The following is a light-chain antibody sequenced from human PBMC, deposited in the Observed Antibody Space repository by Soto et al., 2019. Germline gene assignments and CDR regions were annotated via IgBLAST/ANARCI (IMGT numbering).Light chain of an antibody. CDR3: QHGGA. V-gene: IGKV3-11*01. CDR1: QTISNY. J-gene: IGKJ3*01. CDR2: DAS. Sequence: EILLTQSPATLSLSAVERATLSCRAGQTISNYLAWYQQKPGQAPRLLIYDASNRATDIPARFSGSGSGTDFTITISSLEPDDFSVYYCQHGGAFGPGTKVEIK.